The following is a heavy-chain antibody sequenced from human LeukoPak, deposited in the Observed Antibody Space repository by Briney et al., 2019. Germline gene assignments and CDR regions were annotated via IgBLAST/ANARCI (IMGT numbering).Heavy chain of an antibody. V-gene: IGHV1-2*06. CDR2: INPNSGGT. CDR1: GYTFTGYY. J-gene: IGHJ4*02. CDR3: ARMSDIVVVVAAVDY. D-gene: IGHD2-15*01. Sequence: ASVKVSCKSSGYTFTGYYMHWVRQAPGQGLEWMGRINPNSGGTNYAQKFQGRVTMTRDTSISTAYMELSRLRSDDTAVYYCARMSDIVVVVAAVDYWGQGTLVTVSS.